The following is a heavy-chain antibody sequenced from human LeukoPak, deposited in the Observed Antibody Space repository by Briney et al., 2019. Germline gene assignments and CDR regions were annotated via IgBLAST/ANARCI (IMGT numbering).Heavy chain of an antibody. CDR1: GYSFTTYW. CDR3: ARRQGCSSTSCPPDS. V-gene: IGHV5-51*01. D-gene: IGHD2-2*01. Sequence: GESLKISCRGSGYSFTTYWIGWVRQMPGKGLEWMGIIYPGDSDTRYSPSFQGQVTMSADKSINTAYLQWSSLKASDTAMYYCARRQGCSSTSCPPDSWGQGALVTVSS. CDR2: IYPGDSDT. J-gene: IGHJ4*02.